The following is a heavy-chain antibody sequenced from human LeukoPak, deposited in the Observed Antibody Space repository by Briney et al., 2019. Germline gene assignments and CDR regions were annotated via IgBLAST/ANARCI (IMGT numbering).Heavy chain of an antibody. V-gene: IGHV4-39*01. Sequence: SETLSLTCTVSGGSISSSSYYWGWIRQPPGTGLEWIGSIYYSGSTYYNPSLKSRVTISVDTSKNQFSLRLNSVTPEDTAVYYCARGGLISLANTPLGAFDIWGQGTMVSVSS. D-gene: IGHD3-16*01. CDR2: IYYSGST. J-gene: IGHJ3*02. CDR1: GGSISSSSYY. CDR3: ARGGLISLANTPLGAFDI.